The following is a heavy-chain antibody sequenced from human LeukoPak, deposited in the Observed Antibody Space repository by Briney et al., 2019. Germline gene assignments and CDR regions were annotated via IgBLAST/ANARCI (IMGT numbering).Heavy chain of an antibody. Sequence: SETLSLTCTVSGGFISSRPYYWGWIRQPPGKGLEWIGNIYYTGSTYYNPSLKSRVTISVDTSKNQFSLKLSSVTAADTAVYYCARVYRDNWNDGTGLHYFDYWGQGTLVTVSS. V-gene: IGHV4-39*01. J-gene: IGHJ4*02. CDR2: IYYTGST. CDR3: ARVYRDNWNDGTGLHYFDY. CDR1: GGFISSRPYY. D-gene: IGHD1-20*01.